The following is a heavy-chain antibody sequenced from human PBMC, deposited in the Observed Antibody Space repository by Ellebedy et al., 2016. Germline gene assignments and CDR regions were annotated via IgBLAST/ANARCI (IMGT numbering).Heavy chain of an antibody. CDR1: GGSVSSDY. D-gene: IGHD6-19*01. CDR3: AKWNGGWYAFEV. V-gene: IGHV4-59*02. Sequence: SETLSLTCDVSGGSVSSDYWNWIRRPPGKGLEWIGYVLHTGTTNYNPSLKSRVTMSVDTSKSQFSLGLTSVTAADTAVYYCAKWNGGWYAFEVWGQGTMVTVSS. J-gene: IGHJ3*01. CDR2: VLHTGTT.